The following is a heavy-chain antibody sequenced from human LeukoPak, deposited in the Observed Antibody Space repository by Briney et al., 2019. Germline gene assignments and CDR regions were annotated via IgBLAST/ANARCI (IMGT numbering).Heavy chain of an antibody. CDR1: GFTFSSYA. CDR2: ISGGGENT. J-gene: IGHJ4*02. V-gene: IGHV3-23*01. D-gene: IGHD2-8*02. CDR3: AKRGGVGSAYPGDY. Sequence: PGGSLRLSCAASGFTFSSYAMTWVRQAPGKGLEWVSAISGGGENTYNADTVKGRFTLSRDNTKKTLYLQKNNLRAQDTHLCNCAKRGGVGSAYPGDYWGRGTLVTVSS.